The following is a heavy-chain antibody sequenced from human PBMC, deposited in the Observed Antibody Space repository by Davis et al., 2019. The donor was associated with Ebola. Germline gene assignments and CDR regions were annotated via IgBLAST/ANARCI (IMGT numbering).Heavy chain of an antibody. D-gene: IGHD4-23*01. CDR1: GFIFSNYW. V-gene: IGHV3-7*03. CDR3: ASGDGRGNSYDMDV. CDR2: IKLDGGEK. J-gene: IGHJ6*02. Sequence: GESLKIPCEASGFIFSNYWMSWARQPPGKGLEWVANIKLDGGEKYYVDSVKGRFTISRDNAKNSLFLQMNSLRAEDTALYYCASGDGRGNSYDMDVWGQGTTVTVSS.